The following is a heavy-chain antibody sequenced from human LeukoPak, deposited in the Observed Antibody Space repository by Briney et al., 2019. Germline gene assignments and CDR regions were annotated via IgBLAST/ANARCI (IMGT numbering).Heavy chain of an antibody. CDR1: GYTFTGYY. CDR2: IDPNSGGT. J-gene: IGHJ4*02. CDR3: AREATTVTTYYY. D-gene: IGHD4-17*01. V-gene: IGHV1-2*02. Sequence: ASVTVSCKDSGYTFTGYYMHWVRQAPGQGLEWMGWIDPNSGGTNYAQKFQGRVTMTRDTSISTAYMELSRLRSDDTAVYYCAREATTVTTYYYWGQGTLVTVSS.